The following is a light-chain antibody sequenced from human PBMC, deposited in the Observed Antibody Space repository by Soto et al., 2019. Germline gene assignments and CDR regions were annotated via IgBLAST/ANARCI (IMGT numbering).Light chain of an antibody. CDR2: DAS. CDR3: QHSGDFRWT. J-gene: IGKJ1*01. V-gene: IGKV3-20*01. Sequence: ESVLTQSPGTLSLSPGDRATLSCRASQSVRSGHLAWYQQKPGQAPRLVIYDASTRATGIPDRFSGGGSGTAFTLTISRVEPEDFAVYYCQHSGDFRWTFGLGTKVEVK. CDR1: QSVRSGH.